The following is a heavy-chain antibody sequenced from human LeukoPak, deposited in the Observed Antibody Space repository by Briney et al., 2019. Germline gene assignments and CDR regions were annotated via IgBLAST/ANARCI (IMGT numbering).Heavy chain of an antibody. Sequence: GGSLRLSCAASGFTFSSYSMNWVRQAPGKGLVWVSSISSSSSYIYYADSVKGRFTISRDNAKNSLYLQMNSLRAEDTAVYYCARDLNYGDYKLNSGDYYYMYVWGKGTTVTVSS. CDR1: GFTFSSYS. CDR3: ARDLNYGDYKLNSGDYYYMYV. CDR2: ISSSSSYI. J-gene: IGHJ6*03. V-gene: IGHV3-21*01. D-gene: IGHD4-17*01.